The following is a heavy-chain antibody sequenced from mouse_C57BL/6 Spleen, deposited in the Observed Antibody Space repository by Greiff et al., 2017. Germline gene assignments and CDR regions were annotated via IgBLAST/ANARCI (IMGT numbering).Heavy chain of an antibody. J-gene: IGHJ3*01. D-gene: IGHD2-4*01. CDR2: INPGSGGT. CDR1: GYAFTNYL. Sequence: VKLQESGAELVRPGTSVQVSCKASGYAFTNYLIEWVKQRPGQGLEWIGVINPGSGGTNYNEKFKGKATLTADKSSSTAYMQLSSLTSEDSAVYFCARPVYYDYDGGFAYWGQGTLVTVSA. V-gene: IGHV1-54*01. CDR3: ARPVYYDYDGGFAY.